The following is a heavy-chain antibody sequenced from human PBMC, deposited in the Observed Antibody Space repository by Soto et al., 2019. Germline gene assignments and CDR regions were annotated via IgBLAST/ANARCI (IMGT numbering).Heavy chain of an antibody. CDR2: INHSGST. D-gene: IGHD3-10*01. J-gene: IGHJ6*02. CDR3: ARGAGERWLQSPYYYYGMDV. Sequence: PSETLSLTCAVYGGSFSGYYWSWIRQPPGKGLEWIGEINHSGSTNYNPSLKSRVTISVDTSKNQFSLKLSSVTAADTAVYYCARGAGERWLQSPYYYYGMDVWGQGTTVTVSS. V-gene: IGHV4-34*01. CDR1: GGSFSGYY.